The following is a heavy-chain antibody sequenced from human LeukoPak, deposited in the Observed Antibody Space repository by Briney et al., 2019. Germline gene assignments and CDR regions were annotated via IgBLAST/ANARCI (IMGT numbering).Heavy chain of an antibody. CDR2: IYYSGST. CDR3: AGTTVTTGLFFDY. V-gene: IGHV4-59*01. Sequence: SETLSLTCTVPGGSISSYYWSWIRQPPGKGLEWIGYIYYSGSTNYNPSLKSRVTISVDTSKNQFSLKLSSVTAADTAVYYCAGTTVTTGLFFDYWGQGTLVTVSS. D-gene: IGHD4-17*01. CDR1: GGSISSYY. J-gene: IGHJ4*02.